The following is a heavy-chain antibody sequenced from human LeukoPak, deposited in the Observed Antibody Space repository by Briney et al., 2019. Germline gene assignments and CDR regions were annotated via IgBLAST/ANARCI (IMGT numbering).Heavy chain of an antibody. CDR3: ASGGSHGDDAFDI. D-gene: IGHD1-26*01. J-gene: IGHJ3*02. CDR2: IIPIFGTS. V-gene: IGHV1-69*05. Sequence: GASVKVSCKASGGTFSSYAISWARQAPGQGLEWLGGIIPIFGTSNYAQKFQGRVTITTDESTSTAYMELSSLRSEDTAVYYCASGGSHGDDAFDIWGQGTMVTVSS. CDR1: GGTFSSYA.